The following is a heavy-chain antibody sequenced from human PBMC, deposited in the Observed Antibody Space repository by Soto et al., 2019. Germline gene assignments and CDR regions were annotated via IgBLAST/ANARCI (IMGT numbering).Heavy chain of an antibody. V-gene: IGHV4-4*02. D-gene: IGHD1-26*01. Sequence: NPSETLSLTCAVSGDSITNGHWWTWVRQPPGKGLEWIGEVFHSGTTNLNPSLKSRVTMSVDKSKNHFSLNLTSVTAADTAVFYCARLKTGSGSPDYYAMDVWGQGTTVTVSS. CDR3: ARLKTGSGSPDYYAMDV. CDR2: VFHSGTT. J-gene: IGHJ6*02. CDR1: GDSITNGHW.